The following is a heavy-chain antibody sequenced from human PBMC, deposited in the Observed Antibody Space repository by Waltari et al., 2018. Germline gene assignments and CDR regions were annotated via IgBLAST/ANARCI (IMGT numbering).Heavy chain of an antibody. V-gene: IGHV3-9*01. CDR3: AKVQYQLLYTDAFDI. D-gene: IGHD2-2*02. Sequence: EVQLVESGGGLVQPGRSLRLSCAASGFTFDDYAMHWVRQAPGKGLEWGSGISWNRGSIGYADSVKGRFTISRDNAKNSLYLQMNSLRAEDTALYYCAKVQYQLLYTDAFDIWGQGTMVTVSS. CDR2: ISWNRGSI. CDR1: GFTFDDYA. J-gene: IGHJ3*02.